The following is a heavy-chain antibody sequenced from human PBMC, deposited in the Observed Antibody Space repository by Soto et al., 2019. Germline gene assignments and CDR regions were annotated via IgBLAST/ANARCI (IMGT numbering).Heavy chain of an antibody. D-gene: IGHD5-12*01. CDR3: ARVSGYYLPDY. Sequence: ASVNVYCKTSGYTNTKYAMHWVRQAPGQRLEWMGWINAGNGNTKYSQKFQGRVTITRDTSASTAYMELSSLRSEDTAVYYCARVSGYYLPDYWGQGTLVTVSS. CDR1: GYTNTKYA. CDR2: INAGNGNT. V-gene: IGHV1-3*01. J-gene: IGHJ4*02.